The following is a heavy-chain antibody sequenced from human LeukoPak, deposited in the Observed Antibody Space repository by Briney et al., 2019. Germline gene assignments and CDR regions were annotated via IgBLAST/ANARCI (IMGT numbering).Heavy chain of an antibody. CDR1: GYTFTGYY. CDR3: ARDRRFSEWLLPLDY. J-gene: IGHJ4*02. Sequence: GASVKVSCKASGYTFTGYYMHWVRQAPGQGLEWMGWINPNSGGTNYARKFQGRVTMTRDTSISTAYMELSRLRSDDTAVYYCARDRRFSEWLLPLDYWGQGTLVTVSS. V-gene: IGHV1-2*02. CDR2: INPNSGGT. D-gene: IGHD3-3*01.